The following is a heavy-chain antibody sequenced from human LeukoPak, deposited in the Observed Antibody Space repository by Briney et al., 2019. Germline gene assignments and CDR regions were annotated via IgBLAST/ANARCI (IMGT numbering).Heavy chain of an antibody. J-gene: IGHJ4*02. Sequence: GGSLRLSCAASGFTFSSYEMNWVRQAQGKGLGWVSYISSSGSTIYYADSVKGRFTISRDNAKNSLYLQMNILRAEDTAVYYCASGLCSGSYYTFDYWGQGTLVTVSS. D-gene: IGHD1-26*01. CDR2: ISSSGSTI. CDR3: ASGLCSGSYYTFDY. CDR1: GFTFSSYE. V-gene: IGHV3-48*03.